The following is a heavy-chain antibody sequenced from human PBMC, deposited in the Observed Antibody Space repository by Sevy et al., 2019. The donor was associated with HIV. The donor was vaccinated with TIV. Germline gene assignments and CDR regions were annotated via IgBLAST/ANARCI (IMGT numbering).Heavy chain of an antibody. CDR1: GGTFSSYA. CDR2: IIPIFGTA. CDR3: ARGLVYCGGDCFDY. D-gene: IGHD2-21*02. V-gene: IGHV1-69*06. J-gene: IGHJ4*02. Sequence: ASVKVSCKASGGTFSSYAISWVRQAPGQGLEWMGGIIPIFGTANYAQKFQGRVTITAEKSTSTAYMELSSLRSEDTAVYYCARGLVYCGGDCFDYWGQGTLVTVSS.